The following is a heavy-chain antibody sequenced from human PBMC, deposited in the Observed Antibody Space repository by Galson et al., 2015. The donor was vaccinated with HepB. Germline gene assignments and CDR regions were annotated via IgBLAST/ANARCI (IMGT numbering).Heavy chain of an antibody. Sequence: SLRLSCAASRFTFSTYTMSWVRQAPGKGLEWVSAITGNGVTTFYADSVKGRFTISRDNSKNTLYLQMNSLRAEDAAVYYCAKDMNLSGKDCFDYWGQGTLVTVSS. CDR3: AKDMNLSGKDCFDY. D-gene: IGHD1-26*01. CDR2: ITGNGVTT. J-gene: IGHJ4*02. V-gene: IGHV3-23*01. CDR1: RFTFSTYT.